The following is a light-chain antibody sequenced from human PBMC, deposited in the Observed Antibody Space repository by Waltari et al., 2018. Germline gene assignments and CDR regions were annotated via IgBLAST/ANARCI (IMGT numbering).Light chain of an antibody. Sequence: GDMLTITYRASHSIMNGVAWYQQKPGKEPKLLIYKASSLESGVPSRFTVSGPGTEFTLTISSLQPDDYATYYCQQYNNYWETFGQGTRVEIK. CDR1: HSIMNG. CDR2: KAS. V-gene: IGKV1-5*03. CDR3: QQYNNYWET. J-gene: IGKJ1*01.